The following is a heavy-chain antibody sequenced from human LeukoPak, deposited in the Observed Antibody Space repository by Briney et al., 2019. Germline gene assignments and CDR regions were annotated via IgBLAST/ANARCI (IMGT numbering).Heavy chain of an antibody. D-gene: IGHD3-22*01. J-gene: IGHJ3*02. CDR1: GFTVSSNY. CDR3: ARVRLDYYETRIDSFDI. Sequence: GGSLRLSCAASGFTVSSNYMSWVRQAPGKGLEWVSSIYAGGSTYYADSVKGRYTISRHNSNTLYLQVNSLKTEDTAVYYCARVRLDYYETRIDSFDIWGQGAMVTVSS. V-gene: IGHV3-53*04. CDR2: IYAGGST.